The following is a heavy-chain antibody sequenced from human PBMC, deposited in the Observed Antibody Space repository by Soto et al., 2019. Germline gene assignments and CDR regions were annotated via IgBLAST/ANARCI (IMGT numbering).Heavy chain of an antibody. CDR1: GFTFNNYY. CDR2: INQDGSAK. CDR3: GRGFGGTH. J-gene: IGHJ4*02. Sequence: EVQLVESGGGLVQPGGSLRLSCAASGFTFNNYYMVWVRQAPGRGLEWVANINQDGSAKYYVDSVKGRFTISRDNAKCSLYLQINRLRAEDTATYYCGRGFGGTHWGQGSLVTVSS. V-gene: IGHV3-7*05. D-gene: IGHD2-15*01.